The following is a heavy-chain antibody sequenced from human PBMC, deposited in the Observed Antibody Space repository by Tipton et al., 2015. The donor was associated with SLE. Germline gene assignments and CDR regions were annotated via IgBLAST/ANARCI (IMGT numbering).Heavy chain of an antibody. D-gene: IGHD4-11*01. J-gene: IGHJ4*02. Sequence: LRLSCTVSGGSISSSSYYWGWIRQPPGKGLEWIGSIYYSGSTYYNPSLKSRVTISVDTSKNKFSLKLSSVTAADTAGYYCARWAGPTVNFDYWGQGTLVTVSS. CDR1: GGSISSSSYY. CDR2: IYYSGST. CDR3: ARWAGPTVNFDY. V-gene: IGHV4-39*07.